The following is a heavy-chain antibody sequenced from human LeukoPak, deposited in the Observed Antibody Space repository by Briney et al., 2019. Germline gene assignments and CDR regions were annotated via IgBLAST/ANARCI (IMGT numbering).Heavy chain of an antibody. D-gene: IGHD3-10*02. J-gene: IGHJ4*01. Sequence: KSGGSLRLSCAASGFTFSSNYMNWGRQAPGKGLEWVSSISASGRSIYYADSVKGRFTTSRDNAKNSLYLQMNSLRAEDTAVYYCATMSGFDYWGQGTLVTVSS. CDR2: ISASGRSI. CDR3: ATMSGFDY. CDR1: GFTFSSNY. V-gene: IGHV3-21*01.